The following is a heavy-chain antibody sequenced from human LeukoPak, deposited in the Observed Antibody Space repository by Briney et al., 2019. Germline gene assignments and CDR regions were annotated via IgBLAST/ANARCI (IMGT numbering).Heavy chain of an antibody. CDR2: IYHSGST. Sequence: SETLSLTCTVSGGSISSYYWSWVRQPPGKGLEWIGYIYHSGSTDYNPSLKSRVTISVDTSKSQFSLKLTSVTAADTAVYYCATLTTVVTAYYFDHWGQGTLVTVSS. J-gene: IGHJ4*02. V-gene: IGHV4-4*09. CDR3: ATLTTVVTAYYFDH. D-gene: IGHD4-23*01. CDR1: GGSISSYY.